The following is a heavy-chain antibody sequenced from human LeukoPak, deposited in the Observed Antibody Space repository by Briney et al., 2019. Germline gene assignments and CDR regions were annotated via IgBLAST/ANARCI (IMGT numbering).Heavy chain of an antibody. Sequence: GSVKVSSKASGDTFTSYAMHWVRQAPREKLVWMGWINAGNGNTKYSQELQGRVTITTDTPASTAYMELSSLRSEDMAVSYCARETYSSGWYGMFDYWGEGTLVTVSA. D-gene: IGHD6-19*01. CDR1: GDTFTSYA. V-gene: IGHV1-3*03. CDR2: INAGNGNT. CDR3: ARETYSSGWYGMFDY. J-gene: IGHJ4*02.